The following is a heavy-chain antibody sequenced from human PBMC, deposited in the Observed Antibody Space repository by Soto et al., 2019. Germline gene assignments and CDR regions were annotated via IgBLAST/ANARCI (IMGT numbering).Heavy chain of an antibody. J-gene: IGHJ6*02. CDR2: ISYDGSNK. D-gene: IGHD3-10*02. V-gene: IGHV3-30-3*01. CDR3: ARDLFGESYIYYYYYGMDV. Sequence: GGSLRLSCAASGFTFSSYAMHWVRQAPGKGLEWVAVISYDGSNKYYADSVKGRFTISRDNSKNTLYLQMNCLGAEDTAVYYCARDLFGESYIYYYYYGMDVWGQGTTVTVSS. CDR1: GFTFSSYA.